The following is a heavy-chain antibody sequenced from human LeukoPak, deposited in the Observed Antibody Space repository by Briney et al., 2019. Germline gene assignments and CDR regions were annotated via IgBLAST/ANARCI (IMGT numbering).Heavy chain of an antibody. CDR2: ISGSASST. CDR1: GFTFSNYA. Sequence: GGSLRLSCAASGFTFSNYAMSWVRQAPGKGLEWVSAISGSASSTYHADSVKGRFTISRDNSKNTLYLQMNSLRAGDTAVYYCAKDRLGAILYFDYWGQGTLVTVSS. J-gene: IGHJ4*02. D-gene: IGHD1-26*01. CDR3: AKDRLGAILYFDY. V-gene: IGHV3-23*01.